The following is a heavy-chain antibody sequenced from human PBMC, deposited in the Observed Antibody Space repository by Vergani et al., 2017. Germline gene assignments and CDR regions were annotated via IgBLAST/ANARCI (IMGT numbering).Heavy chain of an antibody. CDR1: GSTVSGNY. CDR3: ARGNYYGSGTYVDP. J-gene: IGHJ5*01. D-gene: IGHD3-10*01. CDR2: IYSGGET. V-gene: IGHV3-66*02. Sequence: ELQLVESGGGLVKPGGSLRLSCAASGSTVSGNYMTWVREAPGKGLEWVSHIYSGGETYYTDSVKGRVTISRDTSKNTLHLQINNLRVEDTAVYYCARGNYYGSGTYVDPWGQGTLVTVSS.